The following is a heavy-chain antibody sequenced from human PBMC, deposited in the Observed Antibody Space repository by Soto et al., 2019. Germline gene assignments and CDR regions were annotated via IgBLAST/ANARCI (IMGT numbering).Heavy chain of an antibody. J-gene: IGHJ6*02. D-gene: IGHD3-10*01. CDR2: IIGSGGTT. CDR3: AKDFHVLTGMDV. V-gene: IGHV3-23*01. Sequence: EVQLLESGGGLVQPGGSLRLSCAASGFTFSSYAMSWVRQAPGKGLEWVSAIIGSGGTTYYADSVKGRFTISRDNSKNTLYLQMNSLRAEDTAVYYCAKDFHVLTGMDVWGQGTTVTVS. CDR1: GFTFSSYA.